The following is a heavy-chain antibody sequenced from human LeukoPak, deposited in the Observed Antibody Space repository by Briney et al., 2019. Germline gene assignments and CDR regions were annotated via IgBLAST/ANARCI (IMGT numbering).Heavy chain of an antibody. Sequence: GGSLRLSCAASGFIVSSNYMSWVRQAPGKGLEWVSAISGSGDSTFYADSVKGRFTISRDNSKNTLYLQMNSLRAEDTAVYYCARHTGSGYYYGNWGQGTLVTVSS. D-gene: IGHD3-22*01. CDR3: ARHTGSGYYYGN. J-gene: IGHJ4*02. V-gene: IGHV3-23*01. CDR1: GFIVSSNY. CDR2: ISGSGDST.